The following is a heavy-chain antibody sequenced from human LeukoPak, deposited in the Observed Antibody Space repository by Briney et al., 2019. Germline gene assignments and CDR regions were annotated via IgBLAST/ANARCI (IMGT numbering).Heavy chain of an antibody. D-gene: IGHD3-10*01. J-gene: IGHJ6*04. Sequence: GGSLRLSCAASGFTFSSYWMHWVRHAPGKGLVWVSRISSDGSSTYYADSVKGRFTISRDNAKNTLYLQLNSLRAEDTAVYYCARYYGSGTKALDVWGKGTTVTISS. CDR2: ISSDGSST. CDR1: GFTFSSYW. CDR3: ARYYGSGTKALDV. V-gene: IGHV3-74*01.